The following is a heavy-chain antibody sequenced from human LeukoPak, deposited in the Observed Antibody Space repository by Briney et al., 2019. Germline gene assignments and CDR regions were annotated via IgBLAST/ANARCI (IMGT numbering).Heavy chain of an antibody. D-gene: IGHD6-19*01. Sequence: ASVKVSCKVSGYTLTELSMHWVRQAPGKGLEWMGGFDPEDGETIYAQKFQGRVTITADESTSTAYMELSSLRSEDTAVYYCARESGSSGWSTGDYWGQETLVTVSS. V-gene: IGHV1-24*01. J-gene: IGHJ4*02. CDR2: FDPEDGET. CDR3: ARESGSSGWSTGDY. CDR1: GYTLTELS.